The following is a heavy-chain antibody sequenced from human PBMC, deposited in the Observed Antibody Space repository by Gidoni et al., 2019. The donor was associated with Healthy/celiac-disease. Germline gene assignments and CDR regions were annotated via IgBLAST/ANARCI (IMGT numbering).Heavy chain of an antibody. CDR1: GFTFSNAW. Sequence: EVQLVESGGGLVKPGGSLRLSFAASGFTFSNAWMSWVRQAPGKGLEWVGRIKSKTDGGTTDYAAPVKGRFTISRDDSKNTLYLQMNSLKTEDTAVYYCTTERPIYYDSSGYPLPVDYWGQGTLVTVSS. CDR2: IKSKTDGGTT. J-gene: IGHJ4*02. V-gene: IGHV3-15*01. D-gene: IGHD3-22*01. CDR3: TTERPIYYDSSGYPLPVDY.